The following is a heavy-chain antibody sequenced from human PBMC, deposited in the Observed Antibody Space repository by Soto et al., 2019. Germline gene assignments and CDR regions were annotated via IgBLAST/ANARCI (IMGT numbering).Heavy chain of an antibody. D-gene: IGHD2-15*01. CDR2: ISNDGSIS. V-gene: IGHV3-23*03. Sequence: PGGSLRLSCAASGFTFSSYAMHWVRQAPGKGLQWVSFISNDGSISYYADSVKGRFTISRDNSNDALYLQMSSLRPEDTAVYFCAKDHRNGGSRVDYWGQGTLVTVSS. J-gene: IGHJ4*02. CDR1: GFTFSSYA. CDR3: AKDHRNGGSRVDY.